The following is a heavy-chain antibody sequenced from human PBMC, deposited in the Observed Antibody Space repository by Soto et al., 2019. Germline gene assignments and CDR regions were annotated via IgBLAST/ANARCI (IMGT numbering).Heavy chain of an antibody. CDR3: VKHDYNFWSGYTFTPVIDV. D-gene: IGHD3-3*01. CDR2: IGGSGDNI. Sequence: GGSMRLSCAASGCAFSSFAMSWVRKTPGKGLEWVSGIGGSGDNIYNADSVKGRFTISRDNSKNTTYLQMNRVRVEDTAVYYCVKHDYNFWSGYTFTPVIDVWGQGTAVTGSS. J-gene: IGHJ6*02. CDR1: GCAFSSFA. V-gene: IGHV3-23*01.